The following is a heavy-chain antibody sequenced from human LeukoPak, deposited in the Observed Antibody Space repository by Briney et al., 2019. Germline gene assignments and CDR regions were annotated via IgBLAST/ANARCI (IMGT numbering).Heavy chain of an antibody. V-gene: IGHV3-74*01. CDR2: IQTDGSST. J-gene: IGHJ4*02. CDR1: GFNFRTYW. D-gene: IGHD3-22*01. CDR3: TKDDGYYDSSGSFLFDS. Sequence: GGSLRLSCAASGFNFRTYWMHWVRQAPGKGLVWVSRIQTDGSSTDYADSVKGRFTISRDNSKNTLYLQMNSLRAEDTAVYYCTKDDGYYDSSGSFLFDSWGQGTLVPVSS.